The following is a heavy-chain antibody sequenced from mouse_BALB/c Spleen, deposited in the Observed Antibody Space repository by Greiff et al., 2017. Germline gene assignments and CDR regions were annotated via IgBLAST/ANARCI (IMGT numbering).Heavy chain of an antibody. CDR3: ARRLIPYAMDY. Sequence: QVQLQQSGAELMKPGASVKISCKATGYTFSSYWIEWVKQRPGHGLEWIGEILPGSGSTNYNEKFKGKATFTADTSSNTAYMQLSSLTSEDSAVYYCARRLIPYAMDYWGQGTSVTVSS. CDR2: ILPGSGST. J-gene: IGHJ4*01. CDR1: GYTFSSYW. D-gene: IGHD1-1*01. V-gene: IGHV1-9*01.